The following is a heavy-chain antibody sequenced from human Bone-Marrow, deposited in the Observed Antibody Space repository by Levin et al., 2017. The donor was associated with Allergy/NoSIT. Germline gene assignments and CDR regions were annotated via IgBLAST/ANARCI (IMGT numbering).Heavy chain of an antibody. CDR1: GFTFRDYF. Sequence: GGSLRLSCEASGFTFRDYFMSWIRQAPGKGLEWVAYISSRPTREYYADSMKGRFTISRDDAKKSLYLQMSSLRADDTAIYYCARVVGSEETFDIWGQGTMVTVSS. D-gene: IGHD2-15*01. CDR2: ISSRPTRE. V-gene: IGHV3-11*01. CDR3: ARVVGSEETFDI. J-gene: IGHJ3*02.